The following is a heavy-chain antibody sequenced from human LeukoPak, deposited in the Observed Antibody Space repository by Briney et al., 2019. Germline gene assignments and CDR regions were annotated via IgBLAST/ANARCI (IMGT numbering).Heavy chain of an antibody. CDR1: GFTFSSYA. CDR3: ANAPCDFWSGYYG. J-gene: IGHJ4*02. CDR2: ISGSGGST. Sequence: GGSLRLSCAASGFTFSSYAMSWVRQAPGKGLEWVSAISGSGGSTYYADSVKGRFTISRDNSKNTLYLQMNSLRAEDTAVYYCANAPCDFWSGYYGWGQGTLVTVSS. V-gene: IGHV3-23*01. D-gene: IGHD3-3*01.